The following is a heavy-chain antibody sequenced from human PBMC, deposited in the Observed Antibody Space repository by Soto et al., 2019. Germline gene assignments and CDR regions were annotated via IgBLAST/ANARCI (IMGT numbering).Heavy chain of an antibody. CDR3: ARDIKLIRRYYYYGMDV. J-gene: IGHJ6*02. CDR1: GFTFSSYG. V-gene: IGHV3-33*01. Sequence: QVQLVESGGGVVQPGRSLRLSCAASGFTFSSYGMHWVRQAPGKGLEWVAVIWYDGSNKYYADSVKGRFTISRDNSKNTLYLQMNSLRAEDTAVYYCARDIKLIRRYYYYGMDVLGQGTTVTVSS. CDR2: IWYDGSNK. D-gene: IGHD1-20*01.